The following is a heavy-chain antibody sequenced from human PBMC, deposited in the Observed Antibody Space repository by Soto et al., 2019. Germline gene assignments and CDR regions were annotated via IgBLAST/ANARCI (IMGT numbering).Heavy chain of an antibody. J-gene: IGHJ5*01. D-gene: IGHD6-13*01. V-gene: IGHV3-9*01. CDR2: INWNSGSI. Sequence: GGSLRLSCAASGFTFDDYAMHWVRQDPGTGLEWVSGINWNSGSICYTDSVKTRLAISRVNAKNSLHLQMNSLRADDTAFYYCVRDESINWYSGHFSTWGKGSLVTVSS. CDR1: GFTFDDYA. CDR3: VRDESINWYSGHFST.